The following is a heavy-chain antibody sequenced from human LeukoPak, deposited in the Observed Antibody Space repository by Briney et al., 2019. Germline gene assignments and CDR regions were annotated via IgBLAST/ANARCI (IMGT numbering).Heavy chain of an antibody. J-gene: IGHJ4*02. Sequence: HPGGSLRLSCAASGFTFSSYSMNWVRQAPGKGLVWVSRIDRDGSRINYADSVKGRFTISRDNGKNTLFLQMNSLRAEDAAVYYCVRGNDYGGPHYWGQGTLVTVSS. D-gene: IGHD4-23*01. CDR1: GFTFSSYS. V-gene: IGHV3-74*01. CDR2: IDRDGSRI. CDR3: VRGNDYGGPHY.